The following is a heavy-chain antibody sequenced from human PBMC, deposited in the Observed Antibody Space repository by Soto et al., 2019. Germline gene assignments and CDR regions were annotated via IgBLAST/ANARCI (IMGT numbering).Heavy chain of an antibody. J-gene: IGHJ4*02. CDR2: INGDGTT. D-gene: IGHD6-25*01. CDR3: GRGSGPRGRPY. V-gene: IGHV3-74*01. Sequence: AGGSLRLSCAASGFIFNNYWMHWVRQAPGKGLVWVARINGDGTTTYVDSVKGRFTISRDNAKNMVYLQMNSLRAEDTAMYYCGRGSGPRGRPYWGQAISVTVSS. CDR1: GFIFNNYW.